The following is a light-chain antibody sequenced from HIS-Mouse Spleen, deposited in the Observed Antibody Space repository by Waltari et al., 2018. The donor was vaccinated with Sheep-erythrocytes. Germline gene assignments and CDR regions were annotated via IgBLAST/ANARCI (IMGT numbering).Light chain of an antibody. V-gene: IGLV3-1*01. J-gene: IGLJ1*01. Sequence: SSELTQPPSVSVSPGQTASITCSGDTLGDKYACWYQQKPGQSPVLVIYQDSKWPSGIPERFSGSNSGNTATLTISGTQAMDEADYYCQAWDSSIYVFGTGTKVTVL. CDR2: QDS. CDR3: QAWDSSIYV. CDR1: TLGDKY.